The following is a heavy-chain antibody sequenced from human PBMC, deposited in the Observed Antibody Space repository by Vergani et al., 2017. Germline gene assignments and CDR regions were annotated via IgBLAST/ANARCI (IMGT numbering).Heavy chain of an antibody. D-gene: IGHD4-17*01. CDR1: GFTFSSYG. CDR3: AKVGIYGEARPPYYYYYMDV. CDR2: ISYDGSNK. V-gene: IGHV3-30*18. J-gene: IGHJ6*03. Sequence: QVQLVESGGGVVQPGRSLRLSCAASGFTFSSYGMHWVRQAPGKGLEWVAVISYDGSNKYDADSVKGRFTISRDNSKNTLYLQMNSLRAEDTAVYYCAKVGIYGEARPPYYYYYMDVWGKGTTVTVS.